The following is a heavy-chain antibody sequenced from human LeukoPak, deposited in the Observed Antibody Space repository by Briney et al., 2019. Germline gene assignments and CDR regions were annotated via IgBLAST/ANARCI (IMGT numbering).Heavy chain of an antibody. CDR3: AKDAEHSSGWYPGN. CDR1: GFTFSSYG. V-gene: IGHV3-30*18. CDR2: ILFDGNNK. Sequence: GGSLRLSCAASGFTFSSYGMHWVRQAPGKGLEWVAVILFDGNNKYYADSVRGRFTISRDNSKNTLYLQMNSLRDEDTAVYYCAKDAEHSSGWYPGNWGQGTLVIVSS. J-gene: IGHJ4*02. D-gene: IGHD6-13*01.